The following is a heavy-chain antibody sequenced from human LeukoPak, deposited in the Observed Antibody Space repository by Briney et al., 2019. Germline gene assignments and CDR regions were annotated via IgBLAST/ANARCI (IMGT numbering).Heavy chain of an antibody. Sequence: SGGSLRLSCAASGFTFSSYEMNWVRQAPGKGLEWVSYISSSGSTIYYADSVKGRFTISRDNAKNSLYLQMNSLRAEDTAVYYCATGLVAAFFDYWGQGTLVTVSS. CDR3: ATGLVAAFFDY. CDR1: GFTFSSYE. V-gene: IGHV3-48*03. CDR2: ISSSGSTI. J-gene: IGHJ4*02. D-gene: IGHD2-15*01.